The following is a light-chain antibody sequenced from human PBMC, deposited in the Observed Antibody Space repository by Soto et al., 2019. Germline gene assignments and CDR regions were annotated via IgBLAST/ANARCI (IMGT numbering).Light chain of an antibody. J-gene: IGLJ3*02. CDR2: QVT. CDR1: SSDIGYYNY. V-gene: IGLV2-14*01. CDR3: GSFAGPVWV. Sequence: QSALTQPASVSGSPGQSITISCTGTSSDIGYYNYVSWFQQHPGKAPKLIISQVTNRPSGISTRFSGSKAGNTASLTVFGLQAEDEANYYCGSFAGPVWVFGGGTQLTVL.